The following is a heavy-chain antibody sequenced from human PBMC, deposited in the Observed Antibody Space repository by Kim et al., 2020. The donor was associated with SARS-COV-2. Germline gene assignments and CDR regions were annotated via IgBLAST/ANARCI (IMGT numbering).Heavy chain of an antibody. CDR1: GGSISGSDYY. V-gene: IGHV4-39*01. Sequence: SETLSLTCTVSGGSISGSDYYWGWIRQPPGKGLEWVASIYYDGSPYYSPSLKSRLSISVELSKNQFSLKLTSVTAADTAAYYCTTHLISVPFDRWGRGTLVTVSS. J-gene: IGHJ4*02. CDR2: IYYDGSP. D-gene: IGHD2-2*01. CDR3: TTHLISVPFDR.